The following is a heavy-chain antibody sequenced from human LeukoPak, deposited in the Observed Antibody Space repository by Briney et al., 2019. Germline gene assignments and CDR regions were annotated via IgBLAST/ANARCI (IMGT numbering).Heavy chain of an antibody. CDR3: ARVEIAAGGNDY. V-gene: IGHV3-21*01. J-gene: IGHJ4*02. CDR2: ISNSNTYI. CDR1: GFTFSTYS. D-gene: IGHD6-13*01. Sequence: PGGSLRLSCAASGFTFSTYSMSWVRQAPGKGLEWISSISNSNTYIYYADSVKGRFTISRDNGKNSVYLQMNSLRAEDTAVYYCARVEIAAGGNDYWGQGTLVSVSS.